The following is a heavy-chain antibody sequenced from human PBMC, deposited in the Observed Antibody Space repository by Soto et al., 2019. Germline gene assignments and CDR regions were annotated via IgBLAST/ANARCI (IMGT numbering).Heavy chain of an antibody. D-gene: IGHD1-1*01. J-gene: IGHJ6*02. CDR1: GYTFTSYA. CDR2: INAGNGNT. CDR3: AGSQIQVEPNGMDV. Sequence: QVQLVQSGAEEKKPGASVKVSCKASGYTFTSYAIHWVRQAPGQRLEWMGWINAGNGNTKYSQKFQCRVTITRDTTASRAYTDLRSLRSEDTAVYYCAGSQIQVEPNGMDVWGQGATVTVSS. V-gene: IGHV1-3*05.